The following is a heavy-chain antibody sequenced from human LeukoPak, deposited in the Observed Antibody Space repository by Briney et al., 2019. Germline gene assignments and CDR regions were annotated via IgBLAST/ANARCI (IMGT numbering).Heavy chain of an antibody. J-gene: IGHJ4*02. V-gene: IGHV1-18*01. Sequence: ASVKVSCKASGYTFTNYGISWVRQAPGQGLEWMGWISAYNGNTNYAQRFQGRVTMTTDTSTNTAYMELRSLRFDDTAVYYCARDEILGELSLYPTEWGQGTLVTVYS. CDR1: GYTFTNYG. CDR2: ISAYNGNT. CDR3: ARDEILGELSLYPTE. D-gene: IGHD3-16*02.